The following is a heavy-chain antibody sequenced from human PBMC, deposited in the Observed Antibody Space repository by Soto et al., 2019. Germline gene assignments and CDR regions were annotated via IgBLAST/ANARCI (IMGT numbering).Heavy chain of an antibody. CDR3: ARRHGVATDAYY. J-gene: IGHJ4*02. D-gene: IGHD5-12*01. CDR2: FFIGGNT. V-gene: IGHV4-39*01. Sequence: QLQLQESGPGLVKPSETLSLTCTVSGGSISSTTYYWGWMRQPPGKGLEWIASFFIGGNTYYNPSLKSRVTLSIEPSKYHFSLRLSSVTAAYTAVSFCARRHGVATDAYYWGQGILVTVSS. CDR1: GGSISSTTYY.